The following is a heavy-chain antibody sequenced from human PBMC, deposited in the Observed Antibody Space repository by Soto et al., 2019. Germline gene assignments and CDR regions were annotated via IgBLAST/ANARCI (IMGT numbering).Heavy chain of an antibody. D-gene: IGHD3-3*01. CDR2: MNPNSGNT. J-gene: IGHJ6*03. CDR3: ARDRMEWLLSGEYYYMDV. CDR1: GYTFTSYD. Sequence: ASVKVSCKASGYTFTSYDINWVRQATGQGLEWMGWMNPNSGNTGYAQKFQGRVTMTRNTSISTAYMKLSSVTAADTAVYYCARDRMEWLLSGEYYYMDVWGKGTTVTVSS. V-gene: IGHV1-8*01.